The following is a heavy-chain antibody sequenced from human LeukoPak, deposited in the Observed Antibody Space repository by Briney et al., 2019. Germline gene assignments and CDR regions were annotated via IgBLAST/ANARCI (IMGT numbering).Heavy chain of an antibody. D-gene: IGHD3-22*01. CDR2: FDPEDGET. CDR1: GYTLTELS. Sequence: GASVKVSCKVSGYTLTELSMHWVRQAPGKGLEWMGGFDPEDGETIYAQKCQGRVTMTEDTSTDTAYMELSSLRSEDTAVYYCAIWTLVDYYDSSGHFDYWGQGTLVTVSS. CDR3: AIWTLVDYYDSSGHFDY. J-gene: IGHJ4*02. V-gene: IGHV1-24*01.